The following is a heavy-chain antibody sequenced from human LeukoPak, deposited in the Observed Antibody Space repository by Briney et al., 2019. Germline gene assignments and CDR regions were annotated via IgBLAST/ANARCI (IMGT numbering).Heavy chain of an antibody. V-gene: IGHV3-48*02. CDR2: ISSSSTI. Sequence: QPGGSLRLSCAASGCTFSSYSLNWVRQAPGKGLGWVSHISSSSTIYYGDSVKGRFTISRDNAKNSLYLQMNSLRDEDTAVYYCARAFGLTDYWGQGTLVTVSS. D-gene: IGHD3/OR15-3a*01. J-gene: IGHJ4*02. CDR1: GCTFSSYS. CDR3: ARAFGLTDY.